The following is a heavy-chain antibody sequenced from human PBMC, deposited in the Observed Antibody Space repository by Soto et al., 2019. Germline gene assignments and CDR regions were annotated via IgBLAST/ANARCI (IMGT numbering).Heavy chain of an antibody. J-gene: IGHJ6*03. CDR3: ARLVCVQPHYYYYLDF. D-gene: IGHD2-2*01. V-gene: IGHV2-70*17. CDR2: IDWDDDK. Sequence: SGPTLVNPTQTLTLTCTFSGFSLSTSGMCVSWIRQPPGKALEWLARIDWDDDKFYSTSLKTRLTISKDTSKNQVVLTMTNMDPVDTATYYCARLVCVQPHYYYYLDFWGKGTTVTVSS. CDR1: GFSLSTSGMC.